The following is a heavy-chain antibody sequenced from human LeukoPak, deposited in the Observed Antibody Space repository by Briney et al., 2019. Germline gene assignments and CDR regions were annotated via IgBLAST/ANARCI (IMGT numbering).Heavy chain of an antibody. CDR3: ARDAITIFGVVISLGMDV. D-gene: IGHD3-3*01. CDR2: ISSSSSTI. J-gene: IGHJ6*02. CDR1: GFTFRNYW. Sequence: GGSLRLSCAASGFTFRNYWMSWVRQAPGKGLEWVSYISSSSSTIYYADSVKGRFTISRDNAKNSLYLQMNSLRDEDTAVYYCARDAITIFGVVISLGMDVWGQGTTVTVSS. V-gene: IGHV3-48*02.